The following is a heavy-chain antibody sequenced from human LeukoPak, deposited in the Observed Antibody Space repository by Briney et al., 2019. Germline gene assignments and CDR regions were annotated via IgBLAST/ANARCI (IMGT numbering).Heavy chain of an antibody. Sequence: GGSLRLSCTASGFTFGDYAMSWFRQAPGKGLEWVGFIRSKAYGGTTEYAASVKGRFTISRDDSKSIAYLQMNSLRAEDTAVYYCAKAPGLVGATTIDYWGQGTLVTVSS. CDR2: IRSKAYGGTT. CDR1: GFTFGDYA. D-gene: IGHD1-26*01. CDR3: AKAPGLVGATTIDY. J-gene: IGHJ4*02. V-gene: IGHV3-49*03.